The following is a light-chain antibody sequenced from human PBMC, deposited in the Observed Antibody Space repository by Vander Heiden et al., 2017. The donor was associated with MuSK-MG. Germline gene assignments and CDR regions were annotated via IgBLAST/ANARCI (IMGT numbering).Light chain of an antibody. CDR2: SAS. Sequence: DIQMTQSPSTLAASVGDRVTITCRASQSIRWRLAWYQQRPGTAANLLIYSASSLQSWVPSRFSFIGSGTEFTLTIISLQPGDFSAYDGQRYHTACTFGQGTKVEI. V-gene: IGKV1-5*03. CDR1: QSIRWR. CDR3: QRYHTACT. J-gene: IGKJ1*01.